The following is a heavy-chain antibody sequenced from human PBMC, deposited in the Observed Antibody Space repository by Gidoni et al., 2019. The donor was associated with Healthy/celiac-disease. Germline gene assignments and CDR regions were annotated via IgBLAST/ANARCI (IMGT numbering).Heavy chain of an antibody. CDR1: GFTFSDYY. CDR2: ISSSRSYT. CDR3: ASIAAAGFYFDY. Sequence: QVQLVESGGGLVKPGGSLRLSCAASGFTFSDYYMSWIRQAPGKGLEWVSYISSSRSYTNYADSVKGRFTISRDNAKNSLYLQMNSLRAEDTAVYYCASIAAAGFYFDYWGQGTLVTVSS. V-gene: IGHV3-11*06. J-gene: IGHJ4*02. D-gene: IGHD6-13*01.